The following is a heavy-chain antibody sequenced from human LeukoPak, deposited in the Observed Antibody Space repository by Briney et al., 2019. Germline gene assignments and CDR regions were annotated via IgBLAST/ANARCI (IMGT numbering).Heavy chain of an antibody. CDR3: ARICGRYGTVEY. Sequence: VSGPALVKPTQTLTLTCTFSGFSLSTSGMCVSWIRQPPGKALEWLARIDWDDDKYYSTSLKTRLTISKDTSKNQVVLTMTNMDPVDTATYYCARICGRYGTVEYWGQGTLVTVSS. V-gene: IGHV2-70*11. CDR1: GFSLSTSGMC. J-gene: IGHJ4*02. CDR2: IDWDDDK. D-gene: IGHD3-16*01.